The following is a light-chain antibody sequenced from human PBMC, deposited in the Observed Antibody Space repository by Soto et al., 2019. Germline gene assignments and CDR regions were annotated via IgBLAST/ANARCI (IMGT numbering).Light chain of an antibody. Sequence: QSSLTQPASVSGSPGRSVTISCTGTSSDVGGYNYVSWYQQQPGKAPKLLIYEVHYRPSGVSSRFSGSKSGNTASLTISGLQAADEADYYCASYLTTSPLEVFGTGTKVTVL. CDR2: EVH. V-gene: IGLV2-14*01. J-gene: IGLJ1*01. CDR1: SSDVGGYNY. CDR3: ASYLTTSPLEV.